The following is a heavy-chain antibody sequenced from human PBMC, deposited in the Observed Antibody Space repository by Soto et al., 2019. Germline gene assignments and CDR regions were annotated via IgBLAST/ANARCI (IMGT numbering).Heavy chain of an antibody. CDR1: GYTFTGYY. Sequence: ASVKVSCKASGYTFTGYYMHWVRQAPGQGLEWMGWINPNSGGTNYAQKFQGWVTMTRDTSISTAYMELSRLRSDDTAVYYCARERSDYIWGSYRYYGLVGLDYWGQGTLVTVSS. CDR3: ARERSDYIWGSYRYYGLVGLDY. V-gene: IGHV1-2*04. J-gene: IGHJ4*02. D-gene: IGHD3-16*02. CDR2: INPNSGGT.